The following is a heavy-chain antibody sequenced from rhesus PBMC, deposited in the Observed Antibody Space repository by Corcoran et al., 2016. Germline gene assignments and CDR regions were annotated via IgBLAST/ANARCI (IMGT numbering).Heavy chain of an antibody. D-gene: IGHD4-23*01. Sequence: EVQLVESGGGLVQPGGSLRLSCAASGFTFSSYGMSWVRQAPGKGLQLVSSIMSSSSYITYADSVKGPFTISRDNAKNSLSLQMNSLRAEDTAVYYCTSVVYSNYYDYWGQGVLVTVSS. V-gene: IGHV3S16*01. CDR2: IMSSSSYI. CDR3: TSVVYSNYYDY. CDR1: GFTFSSYG. J-gene: IGHJ4*01.